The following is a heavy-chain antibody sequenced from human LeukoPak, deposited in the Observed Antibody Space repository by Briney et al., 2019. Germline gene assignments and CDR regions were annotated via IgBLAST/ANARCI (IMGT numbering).Heavy chain of an antibody. V-gene: IGHV4-61*02. D-gene: IGHD5-12*01. CDR1: GGSISSGSYY. CDR2: IYTSGST. CDR3: ARNRGYDLGDAFDI. Sequence: SQTLSLTCTVSGGSISSGSYYWSWIRQPAGKGLEWIGRIYTSGSTSYNPSLKSRVTISVDTSKNQFSLKLSSVTAADTAVYYCARNRGYDLGDAFDIWGQGTMVTVSS. J-gene: IGHJ3*02.